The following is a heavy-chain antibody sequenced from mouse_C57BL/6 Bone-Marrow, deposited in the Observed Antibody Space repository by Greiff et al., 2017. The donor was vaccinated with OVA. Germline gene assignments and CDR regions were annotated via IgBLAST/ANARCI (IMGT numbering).Heavy chain of an antibody. D-gene: IGHD3-1*01. CDR3: ARSGKYFDD. V-gene: IGHV1-64*01. Sequence: VQLQQSGAELVKPGASVKLSCKASGYTFTSYCMHWVKQRPGQGLEWIGMIYPNSGSTNYNEKFKSKATLTVEKSSSTAYMQLSSLTSEDSAVYYCARSGKYFDDWGQGTTLTVSS. CDR1: GYTFTSYC. J-gene: IGHJ2*01. CDR2: IYPNSGST.